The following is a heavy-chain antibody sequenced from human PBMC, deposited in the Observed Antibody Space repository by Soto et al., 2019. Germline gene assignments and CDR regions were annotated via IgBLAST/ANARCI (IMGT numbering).Heavy chain of an antibody. Sequence: QVLLVQSGAEVKKPGASLNISCKGSGYSFDKNGISCVRQAPGQGLEWMGWISGDTGHTNYTQNFQGRLSVTTVTSTRTAYMELMSLTSDETAMYYCARDKGDFTFGPWGQGSLVTVSS. CDR3: ARDKGDFTFGP. V-gene: IGHV1-18*01. CDR2: ISGDTGHT. CDR1: GYSFDKNG. D-gene: IGHD3-3*01. J-gene: IGHJ5*02.